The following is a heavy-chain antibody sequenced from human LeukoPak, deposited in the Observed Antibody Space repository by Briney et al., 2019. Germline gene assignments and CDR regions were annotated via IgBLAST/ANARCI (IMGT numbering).Heavy chain of an antibody. CDR3: ARGLIGGSTDY. D-gene: IGHD2-2*01. Sequence: ASVKVSCKASGYTFTCYYMHWVRQAPGQGLEWMGWINPNSGDTNYAQKFQGRVTMTRDTSISTAYMELSRLRSDDTAVYYCARGLIGGSTDYGGQGPLVTVSP. CDR2: INPNSGDT. CDR1: GYTFTCYY. J-gene: IGHJ4*02. V-gene: IGHV1-2*02.